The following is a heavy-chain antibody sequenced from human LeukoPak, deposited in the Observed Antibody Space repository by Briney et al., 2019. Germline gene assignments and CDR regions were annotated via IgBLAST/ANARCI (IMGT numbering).Heavy chain of an antibody. CDR1: GFTFSSYS. CDR2: ISSSSSYI. D-gene: IGHD5-12*01. V-gene: IGHV3-21*01. CDR3: ARDPNYSGYDTPRLKSFDY. Sequence: GGSLRLSCAASGFTFSSYSMNWVRQAPGKGLEWVSSISSSSSYIYYADSVKGRFTISRDNAKNSPYLQMNSLRAEDTAVYYCARDPNYSGYDTPRLKSFDYWGQGTLVTVSS. J-gene: IGHJ4*02.